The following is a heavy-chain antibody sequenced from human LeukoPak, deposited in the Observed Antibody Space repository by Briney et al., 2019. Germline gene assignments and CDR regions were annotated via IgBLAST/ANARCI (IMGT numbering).Heavy chain of an antibody. CDR1: GFSLITSGVG. CDR2: IYWDDDR. CDR3: AHIMITFGGIQRWDAFDV. J-gene: IGHJ3*01. V-gene: IGHV2-5*02. D-gene: IGHD3-16*01. Sequence: SGPTLVKPTQTLTLTCTFSGFSLITSGVGVGWIRQPPGKALEWLALIYWDDDRRYSPFLKSRLAITKDTSKNQVVFTMNNMDPVDTATFYCAHIMITFGGIQRWDAFDVWGQGIMVTVSS.